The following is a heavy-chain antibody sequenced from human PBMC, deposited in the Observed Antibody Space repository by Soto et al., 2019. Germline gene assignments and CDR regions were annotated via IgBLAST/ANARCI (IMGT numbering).Heavy chain of an antibody. CDR3: AKGMSAYSSSWPDY. V-gene: IGHV3-23*01. CDR2: ISGSGDKT. Sequence: GGSLRLSCAVSGFTFSSYGLNWVRQAPGKGLEWVSSISGSGDKTYYADSVKGRFTITRDNSKNTSYLQMNSLRGDDTAIYYCAKGMSAYSSSWPDYWGQGTLVTVSS. D-gene: IGHD6-13*01. CDR1: GFTFSSYG. J-gene: IGHJ4*02.